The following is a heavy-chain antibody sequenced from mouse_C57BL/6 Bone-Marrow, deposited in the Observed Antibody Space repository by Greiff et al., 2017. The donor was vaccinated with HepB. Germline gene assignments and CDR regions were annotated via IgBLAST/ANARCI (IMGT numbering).Heavy chain of an antibody. CDR3: ARDRFDYYFDY. CDR2: INTGGTYT. CDR1: GFTFSTSG. J-gene: IGHJ2*01. V-gene: IGHV5-6*01. Sequence: EVKLVESGGDLVKPGGSLKLSCTASGFTFSTSGMSWVRQTPDKRLEWVATINTGGTYTYYPDSVKGRFTISKDAAKNTLFLLRSSLRSEDSAIYYCARDRFDYYFDYWGQGTTLTVSS. D-gene: IGHD2-14*01.